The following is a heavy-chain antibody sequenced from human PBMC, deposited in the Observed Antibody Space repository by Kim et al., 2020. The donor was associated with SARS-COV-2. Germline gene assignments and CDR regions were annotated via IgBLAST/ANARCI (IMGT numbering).Heavy chain of an antibody. Sequence: SETLSLTCAVYGGSFSGYYWSWIRQPPGKGLEWIGEINHSGSTNYNPSLKSRVTISVDTSKNQFSLKLSSVTAADTAVYYCARGMTYSSSDKGGWFDPWGQGTLVTVSS. CDR1: GGSFSGYY. CDR2: INHSGST. V-gene: IGHV4-34*01. J-gene: IGHJ5*02. CDR3: ARGMTYSSSDKGGWFDP. D-gene: IGHD6-6*01.